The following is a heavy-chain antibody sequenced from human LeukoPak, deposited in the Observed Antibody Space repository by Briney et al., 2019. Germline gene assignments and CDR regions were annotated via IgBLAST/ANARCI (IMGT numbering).Heavy chain of an antibody. CDR1: GYTFTGYY. J-gene: IGHJ6*03. V-gene: IGHV1-2*02. CDR3: ARGGTMVREPLFGDYYYMDV. D-gene: IGHD3-10*01. CDR2: INPNSGGT. Sequence: ASVKASCKASGYTFTGYYMHWVRQAPGQGLEWMGWINPNSGGTNYAQKFQGRVTMTRDTSISTAYMELSRLRSDDTAVYYCARGGTMVREPLFGDYYYMDVWGKGTTVTISS.